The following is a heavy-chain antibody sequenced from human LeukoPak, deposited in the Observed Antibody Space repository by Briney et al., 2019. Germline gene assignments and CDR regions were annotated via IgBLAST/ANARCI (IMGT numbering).Heavy chain of an antibody. J-gene: IGHJ4*02. D-gene: IGHD6-13*01. CDR3: ARHLRKGGYDY. CDR1: GGSISSYY. Sequence: PSETLSLTCTVSGGSISSYYWSWIRQPPGKGLEWIGNIYYSGSTNYNPSLKSRVTISVDTSKNPFSLKLSSVTAADTAVYYCARHLRKGGYDYWGQGTLVTVSS. V-gene: IGHV4-59*01. CDR2: IYYSGST.